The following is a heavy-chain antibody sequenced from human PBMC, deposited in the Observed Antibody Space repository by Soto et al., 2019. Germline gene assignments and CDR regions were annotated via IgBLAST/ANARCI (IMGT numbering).Heavy chain of an antibody. CDR3: AKDPAAPDCYFDL. Sequence: DVQLLESGGGLVQPGGSLRLSCAASGFTFRSYAMSWVRQAPGKGLEWVSGISGSGISTHYADSVKGRFTVSRDNSKNPLYQQITRLRPEDRAVYTCAKDPAAPDCYFDLWGRGTLATFPS. J-gene: IGHJ2*01. CDR1: GFTFRSYA. CDR2: ISGSGIST. V-gene: IGHV3-23*01.